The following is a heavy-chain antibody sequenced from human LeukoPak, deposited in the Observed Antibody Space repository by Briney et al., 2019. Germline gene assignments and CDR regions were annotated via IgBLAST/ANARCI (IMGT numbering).Heavy chain of an antibody. J-gene: IGHJ4*02. CDR3: ARGREPITSIAARPIFGY. Sequence: PSETLSLTCTVSGGSISSGGYYWSWIRQPPGKGLEWIGYIYHSGSTYYNPSLKSRVTISVDRSKNQFSLKLSSVTAADTAVYYCARGREPITSIAARPIFGYWGQGTLVTVSS. CDR1: GGSISSGGYY. D-gene: IGHD6-6*01. CDR2: IYHSGST. V-gene: IGHV4-30-2*01.